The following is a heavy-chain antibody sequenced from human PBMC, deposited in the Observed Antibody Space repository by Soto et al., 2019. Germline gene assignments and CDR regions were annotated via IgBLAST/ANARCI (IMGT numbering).Heavy chain of an antibody. CDR3: AKELWGGDCYSVEYFQH. J-gene: IGHJ1*01. Sequence: QVQLVESGGGVVQPGRSLRLSCAASGFTFSSYGMHWVRQAPGKGLEWVAVISYDGSHKYYEDSGKGRFTISRDTSKNTLYLQMNSLRAEDTAVYYCAKELWGGDCYSVEYFQHWGQGTLVTVSS. V-gene: IGHV3-30*18. CDR2: ISYDGSHK. D-gene: IGHD2-21*02. CDR1: GFTFSSYG.